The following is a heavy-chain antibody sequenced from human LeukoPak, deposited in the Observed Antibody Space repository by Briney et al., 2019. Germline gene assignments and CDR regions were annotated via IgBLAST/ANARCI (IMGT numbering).Heavy chain of an antibody. Sequence: GGSLRLSCAASGFTFSSYAMSWVRQAPGKGLEWVSAISGSGGSTYYADSVKGRFTIPRDSSKNTLYLQMNSLRAEDTAVYYCASSPRYQLLYYFDYWGQGTLVTVSS. D-gene: IGHD2-2*01. V-gene: IGHV3-23*01. CDR2: ISGSGGST. CDR3: ASSPRYQLLYYFDY. CDR1: GFTFSSYA. J-gene: IGHJ4*02.